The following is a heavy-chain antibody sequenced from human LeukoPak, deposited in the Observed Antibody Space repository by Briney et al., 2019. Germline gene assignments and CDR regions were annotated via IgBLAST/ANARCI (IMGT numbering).Heavy chain of an antibody. V-gene: IGHV3-9*01. CDR3: AEDSYSGSPDGAFDI. CDR2: ISWNSGSI. J-gene: IGHJ3*02. CDR1: GFTFDDYA. Sequence: PGGSLRLSCAASGFTFDDYAMHWVRQAPGKGLEWVSGISWNSGSIGYADSVKGRFTISRDNAKNSLYLQMNSLRAEDTALYYCAEDSYSGSPDGAFDIWGQGTMVTVSS. D-gene: IGHD1-26*01.